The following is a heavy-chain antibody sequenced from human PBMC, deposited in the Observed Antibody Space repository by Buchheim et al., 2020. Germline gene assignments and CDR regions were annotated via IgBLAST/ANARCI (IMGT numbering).Heavy chain of an antibody. CDR3: ARRGYYHGSGSFDY. V-gene: IGHV4-34*01. D-gene: IGHD3-10*01. CDR1: GGSFSGYY. Sequence: QVQLQQWGAGLLKPSETLSLTCAVNGGSFSGYYWSWIRQSPGKGLEWIGDINHTGSTNSSPSLRSQVTISVDTSKNQFSLNLSSVIAADMAVYYCARRGYYHGSGSFDYWGQGTL. CDR2: INHTGST. J-gene: IGHJ4*02.